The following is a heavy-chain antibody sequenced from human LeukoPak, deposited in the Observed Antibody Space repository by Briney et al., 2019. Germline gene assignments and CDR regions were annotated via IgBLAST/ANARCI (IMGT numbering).Heavy chain of an antibody. V-gene: IGHV1-69*05. CDR1: RGTFSSYA. D-gene: IGHD1-26*01. CDR2: IIPIFGTA. J-gene: IGHJ6*03. CDR3: ARVIAGATNYYYYMDV. Sequence: GASVHVSFKASRGTFSSYAISWVRQAPGQGLEWMGGIIPIFGTANYAQKFQGRVTITTDESTSTAYMELSSLRSEDTAVYYCARVIAGATNYYYYMDVWGKGTTVTVSS.